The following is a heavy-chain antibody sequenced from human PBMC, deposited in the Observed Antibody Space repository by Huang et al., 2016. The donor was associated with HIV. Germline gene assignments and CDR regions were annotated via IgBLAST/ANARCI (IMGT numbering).Heavy chain of an antibody. CDR3: ARGRGDARGFLGLDF. Sequence: QVQLHQWGAGLLKPSEPLSLTCAVYGGSFSGPNWTWIRQTPGKGRGWFGEINHRGRTNYSPYLKRRVTISLDTSKNQFALRLRSVTAADTAVYYCARGRGDARGFLGLDFWGQGTLVTVSS. D-gene: IGHD3-16*01. J-gene: IGHJ4*02. V-gene: IGHV4-34*01. CDR2: INHRGRT. CDR1: GGSFSGPN.